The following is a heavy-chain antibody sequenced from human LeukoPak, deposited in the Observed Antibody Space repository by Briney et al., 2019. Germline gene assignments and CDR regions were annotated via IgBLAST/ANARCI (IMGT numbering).Heavy chain of an antibody. J-gene: IGHJ4*02. CDR3: ARDRRGLRYFDWLSTDGYYFDY. V-gene: IGHV1-18*01. CDR2: ISAYNGNT. Sequence: ASVKVSCKASGYTFTSYGISWVRQAPGQGLEWMGWISAYNGNTNYAQKLQGRVTMTTDTSTSTAYMELRSLRSDDTAVYYCARDRRGLRYFDWLSTDGYYFDYWGQGTLVTVSS. CDR1: GYTFTSYG. D-gene: IGHD3-9*01.